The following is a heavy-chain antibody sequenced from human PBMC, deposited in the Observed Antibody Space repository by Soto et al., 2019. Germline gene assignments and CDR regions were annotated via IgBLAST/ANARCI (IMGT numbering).Heavy chain of an antibody. V-gene: IGHV4-4*02. CDR3: ARAGFWNLDS. CDR1: DQSISKAIW. D-gene: IGHD1-1*01. Sequence: LSITCVVSDQSISKAIWWNWVSQPLWQGLEWIGEIHHAKGALNITALRRRGTAKADRFDSNIDLEVHSLGAADTAVYYCARAGFWNLDSWSQETPVNVSS. J-gene: IGHJ4*02. CDR2: IHHAKGA.